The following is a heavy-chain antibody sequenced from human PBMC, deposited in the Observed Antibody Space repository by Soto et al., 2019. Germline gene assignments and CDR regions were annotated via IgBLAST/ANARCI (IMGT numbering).Heavy chain of an antibody. CDR2: IKHDGSEK. CDR1: GFTFSSYW. J-gene: IGHJ4*02. D-gene: IGHD5-12*01. Sequence: LRLSCAASGFTFSSYWMSWVRQAPGKGLEWVASIKHDGSEKNYVDSVKGRFTISRDNAKNSLSLQMNSLRAEDTAVYYCARGYSDYVPLAAPFDYWGQGTLVTVSS. CDR3: ARGYSDYVPLAAPFDY. V-gene: IGHV3-7*04.